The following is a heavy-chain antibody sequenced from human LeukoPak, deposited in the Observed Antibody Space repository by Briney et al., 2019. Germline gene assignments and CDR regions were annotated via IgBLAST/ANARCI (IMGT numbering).Heavy chain of an antibody. D-gene: IGHD2-2*01. V-gene: IGHV3-23*01. CDR3: ARVPCSSSPCYNAMDV. CDR1: GFTVTNYG. CDR2: INGRGDEA. J-gene: IGHJ6*02. Sequence: GGSLRLSCAASGFTVTNYGMVWVRQAPGKGLEWVSSINGRGDEAHHADSVKGRFTISRDNSKNTLYLQMNSLRAEDTAGYYCARVPCSSSPCYNAMDVWGQGTTVTVSS.